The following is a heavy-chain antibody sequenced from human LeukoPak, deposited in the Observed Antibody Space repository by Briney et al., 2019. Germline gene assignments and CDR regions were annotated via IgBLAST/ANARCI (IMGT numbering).Heavy chain of an antibody. CDR3: ARDLFLDIAVADSGVVGDDY. CDR2: INPNSGGT. J-gene: IGHJ4*02. D-gene: IGHD6-19*01. CDR1: GYTFTGYY. V-gene: IGHV1-2*02. Sequence: ASVKVSCKASGYTFTGYYMHWVRQAPGQGLEWMGWINPNSGGTNYAQKFQGRVTMTRDTSISTAYMELSRLRSDDTAVYYCARDLFLDIAVADSGVVGDDYWGQGTLVTVSS.